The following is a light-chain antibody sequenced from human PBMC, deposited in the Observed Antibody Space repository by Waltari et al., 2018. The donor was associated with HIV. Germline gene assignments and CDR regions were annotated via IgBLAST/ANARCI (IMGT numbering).Light chain of an antibody. V-gene: IGLV2-14*03. CDR3: SSYTSSSTVV. CDR2: DVS. Sequence: QSALTQPPSASGSPGQSVTISCTGTSRDVGGYNYVSWYQLHPDKAPKLMIYDVSNRPSGVSARFSGSKSANTASLTISGLQAEDEAHYYCSSYTSSSTVVFGGGTKLTVL. CDR1: SRDVGGYNY. J-gene: IGLJ2*01.